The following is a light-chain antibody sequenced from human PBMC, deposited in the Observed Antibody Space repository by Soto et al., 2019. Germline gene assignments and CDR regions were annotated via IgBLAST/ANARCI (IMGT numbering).Light chain of an antibody. CDR1: SSNIGADYD. CDR2: GNF. Sequence: QLVLTQPPSVSGAPGQRVTISCTGSSSNIGADYDVHWYQHLPGAAPKLLIFGNFNRPSGVPDRFSGSKSVASAFLGITGLQAEDEADYYCQAFDSTLSGWVFGGGTQLTVL. CDR3: QAFDSTLSGWV. V-gene: IGLV1-40*01. J-gene: IGLJ3*02.